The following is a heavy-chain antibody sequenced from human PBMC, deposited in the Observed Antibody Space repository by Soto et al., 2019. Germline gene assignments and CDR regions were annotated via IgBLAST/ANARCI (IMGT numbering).Heavy chain of an antibody. CDR1: GFTFSSYG. V-gene: IGHV3-30*18. J-gene: IGHJ4*02. Sequence: QVQLVESGGGVVQPGRSLRLSCAASGFTFSSYGMHWVRQAPGKGLEWVAVISYDGSNKYYADSVKGRFTISRDNSKNTLYLQMNSLRAEDTAVYYCAKDVAYCGGDCYTFDYWGQGTLVTVSS. CDR2: ISYDGSNK. CDR3: AKDVAYCGGDCYTFDY. D-gene: IGHD2-21*02.